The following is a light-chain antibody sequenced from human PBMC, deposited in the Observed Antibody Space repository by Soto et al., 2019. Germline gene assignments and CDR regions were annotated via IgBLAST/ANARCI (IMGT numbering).Light chain of an antibody. Sequence: DIQMTQSPSTLSASVGDRVTITCRASQSISSWLAWYQQKPGKAPKLLIYDASSLESGVPSRFSGSGSGTEFPLPISSFHLYIFAPYHSKKKNIFSPMYFFGRGTK. CDR3: KKKNIFSPMYF. CDR1: QSISSW. J-gene: IGKJ2*01. CDR2: DAS. V-gene: IGKV1-5*01.